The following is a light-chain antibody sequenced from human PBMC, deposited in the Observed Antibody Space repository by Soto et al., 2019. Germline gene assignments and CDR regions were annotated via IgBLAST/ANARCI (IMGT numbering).Light chain of an antibody. J-gene: IGKJ1*01. CDR1: QRVSVY. CDR3: QQRINWPRT. V-gene: IGKV3-11*01. CDR2: DAS. Sequence: EIVLTQSPATLSLSPGERATLFCRASQRVSVYLAWFQQKPGQAPRLLIYDASNRAAGIPARFSGSGSGTDFTLTISSLEPEDFAVYYCQQRINWPRTVGQGTKVDSK.